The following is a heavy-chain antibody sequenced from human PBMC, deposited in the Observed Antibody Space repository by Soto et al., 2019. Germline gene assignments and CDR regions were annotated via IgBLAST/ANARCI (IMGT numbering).Heavy chain of an antibody. CDR3: ARGRGLRPGGGGTEPLDI. CDR1: GYSFTSQY. V-gene: IGHV1-46*03. CDR2: INPNGGST. D-gene: IGHD5-12*01. Sequence: QVQLVQSGAEVEKPGASVKISCKASGYSFTSQYVHWVRQAPGQGLEWMGIINPNGGSTTYAQKFQGRGPMAGGTVPRPVPLGLSSLTFEGTAVFYLARGRGLRPGGGGTEPLDIWGQGTMVTVAS. J-gene: IGHJ3*02.